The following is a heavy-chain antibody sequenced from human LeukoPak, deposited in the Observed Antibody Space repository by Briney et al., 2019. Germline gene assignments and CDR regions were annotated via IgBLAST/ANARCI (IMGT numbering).Heavy chain of an antibody. CDR3: ARAWNGYYYDSSGYYEMDY. V-gene: IGHV3-7*01. J-gene: IGHJ4*02. Sequence: GGSLSLSCAASGFTFSSYWMSWVGQAPPKGRAWVADIKQHGSEKYYVDSVKGRFTISRDNAKNSLYLQMNSLRAEDTAVYYCARAWNGYYYDSSGYYEMDYWGQGTLVTVSS. CDR1: GFTFSSYW. D-gene: IGHD3-22*01. CDR2: IKQHGSEK.